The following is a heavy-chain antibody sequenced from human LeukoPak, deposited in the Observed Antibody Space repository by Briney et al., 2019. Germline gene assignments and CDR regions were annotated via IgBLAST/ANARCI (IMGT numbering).Heavy chain of an antibody. CDR2: IYYTGST. V-gene: IGHV4-59*01. CDR3: ARADGNGWYLDY. J-gene: IGHJ4*02. D-gene: IGHD6-19*01. Sequence: SETLSLTCTVSGGSISSYYWTWIRQPPGKGLEWIGYIYYTGSTDYNPSLKSRVPMSVDTSKNQFSLKLSSVTAADTAVYYCARADGNGWYLDYWGQGTLVTVSS. CDR1: GGSISSYY.